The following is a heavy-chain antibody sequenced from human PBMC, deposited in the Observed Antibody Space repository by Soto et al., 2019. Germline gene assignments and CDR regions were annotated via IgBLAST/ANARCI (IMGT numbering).Heavy chain of an antibody. CDR2: IYYSGST. CDR3: ARDRANYFDY. CDR1: GGSISSGGYY. J-gene: IGHJ4*02. Sequence: PSETLSLTCTVSGGSISSGGYYWNWIRQHPGKGLEWIGYIYYSGSTNYNPSLKSRVTISVDTSKNQFSLKLSSVTAADTAVYYCARDRANYFDYWGQGTLVTVSS. V-gene: IGHV4-61*08.